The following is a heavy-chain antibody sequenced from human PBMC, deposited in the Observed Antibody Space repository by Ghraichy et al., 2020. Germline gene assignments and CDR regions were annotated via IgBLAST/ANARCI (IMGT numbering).Heavy chain of an antibody. J-gene: IGHJ4*02. D-gene: IGHD1-1*01. Sequence: GGSLRLSCAASGFTFSGFGMHWVRQAPGKGLEWVALTSYDGSKKFYADSVKGRFTISRDNSKNMLYLQMNSLRAEDTAVYYCAKDSSKNWYDTCDFWGQGILVTVSS. CDR2: TSYDGSKK. CDR3: AKDSSKNWYDTCDF. V-gene: IGHV3-30*18. CDR1: GFTFSGFG.